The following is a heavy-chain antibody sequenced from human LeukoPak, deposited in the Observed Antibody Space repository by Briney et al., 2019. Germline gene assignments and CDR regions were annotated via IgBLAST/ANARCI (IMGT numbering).Heavy chain of an antibody. Sequence: SETLSLTCAVYGGSFSGYYWSWIRQPPGKGLEWIGEINHSGSTNYNPSLKSRVTISVDTSKNQFSLKLSSVTAADTAVYYCARHAGYYDYVWGSYRYTTNFDYWGQGTLVTVSS. CDR2: INHSGST. V-gene: IGHV4-34*01. J-gene: IGHJ4*02. D-gene: IGHD3-16*02. CDR3: ARHAGYYDYVWGSYRYTTNFDY. CDR1: GGSFSGYY.